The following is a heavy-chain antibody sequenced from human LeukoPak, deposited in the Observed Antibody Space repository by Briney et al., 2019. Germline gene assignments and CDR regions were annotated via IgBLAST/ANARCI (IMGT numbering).Heavy chain of an antibody. Sequence: PSETLSLTCGVYDVSFGTHYWSWIRQPPGKGLEWIGEINHGGRTNYNPSLKSRVTISIDTSKNQFSLKLGSVTAADTAVYYCAPSPRDLHGFDIWGQGTMVTVSS. D-gene: IGHD2-21*02. CDR3: APSPRDLHGFDI. CDR2: INHGGRT. CDR1: DVSFGTHY. V-gene: IGHV4-34*01. J-gene: IGHJ3*02.